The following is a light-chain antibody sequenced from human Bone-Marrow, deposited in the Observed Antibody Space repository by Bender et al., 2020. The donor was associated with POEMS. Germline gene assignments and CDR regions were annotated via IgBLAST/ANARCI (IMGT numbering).Light chain of an antibody. CDR2: DVS. CDR3: ISFTTSNTWV. V-gene: IGLV2-14*01. CDR1: SSDVGGYNY. J-gene: IGLJ3*02. Sequence: QSALTQPASVSGSPGQSITISCAGTSSDVGGYNYVSWYQQHPGKAPKLMIDDVSNRPSGVSYRFSGTKSGNTASLTISGLQAEDEADYYCISFTTSNTWVFGGGTKLTVL.